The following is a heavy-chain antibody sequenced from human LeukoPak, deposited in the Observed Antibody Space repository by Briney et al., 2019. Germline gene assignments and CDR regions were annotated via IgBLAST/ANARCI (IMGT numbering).Heavy chain of an antibody. J-gene: IGHJ4*02. CDR1: GYTFTSYG. CDR3: AILVTGDYFDY. Sequence: ASVKVSCKASGYTFTSYGISWVRQAPGQGLEWMGLINPSGGSTTYAQKFQGRVTMTRDTSTSTVYMELSSLRYEDTAVYYCAILVTGDYFDYWGQGTLVTVSS. D-gene: IGHD3-16*02. V-gene: IGHV1-46*01. CDR2: INPSGGST.